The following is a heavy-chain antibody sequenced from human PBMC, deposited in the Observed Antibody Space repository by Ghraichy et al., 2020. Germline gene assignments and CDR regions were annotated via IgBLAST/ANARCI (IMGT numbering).Heavy chain of an antibody. J-gene: IGHJ4*02. CDR3: ARVRTPVDYYDSSGYYLYYFDY. D-gene: IGHD3-22*01. CDR1: GGSISSYY. CDR2: IYYSGST. V-gene: IGHV4-59*01. Sequence: SETLSLTCTVSGGSISSYYWSWIRQPPGKGLEWIGYIYYSGSTNYNPSLKSRITISVDTSKNQFSLKLSPVTAADTAVYYCARVRTPVDYYDSSGYYLYYFDYWGQGTLVTVSS.